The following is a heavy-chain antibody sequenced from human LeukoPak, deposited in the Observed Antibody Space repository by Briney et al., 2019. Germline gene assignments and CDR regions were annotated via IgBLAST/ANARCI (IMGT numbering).Heavy chain of an antibody. CDR1: GYTFADYF. CDR3: ARDVSSTPNWEFDY. CDR2: INANSGGT. V-gene: IGHV1-2*06. Sequence: ASVKVSCKTSGYTFADYFIHWVRQAPGQGLEWMGRINANSGGTEYEQKFQGRVTMTRDTSISTAYVEVNWLISDDTAIYYCARDVSSTPNWEFDYWAREPWSPSPQ. D-gene: IGHD1-26*01. J-gene: IGHJ4*02.